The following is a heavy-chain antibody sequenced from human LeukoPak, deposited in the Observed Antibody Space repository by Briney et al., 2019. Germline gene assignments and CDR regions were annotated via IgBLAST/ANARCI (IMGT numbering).Heavy chain of an antibody. J-gene: IGHJ4*02. Sequence: GWALRLSGLCTGFTFSRYTMHWLRQAAGKGLEYISAISRHVGGTYYADSVKGRFTISRDNSTNTLYLRMSSLRVEDTAVYYCVKDRWADYYGSGTYFDSWGQGTLVTVSS. V-gene: IGHV3-64D*06. CDR1: GFTFSRYT. CDR3: VKDRWADYYGSGTYFDS. D-gene: IGHD3-10*01. CDR2: ISRHVGGT.